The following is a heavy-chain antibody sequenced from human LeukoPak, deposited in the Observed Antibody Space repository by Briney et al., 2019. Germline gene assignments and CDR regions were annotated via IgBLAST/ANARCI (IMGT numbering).Heavy chain of an antibody. Sequence: LPGGSLRLSCVASRFAFDDYAMDWVRHPPGKGLEWVSFITWDGITTSYVDSVKGRFTISRDNSKNSLFLQLDSLRVEDSALYYCARSGHYGIDLWGQGTKVIVSA. CDR1: RFAFDDYA. CDR2: ITWDGITT. J-gene: IGHJ3*01. D-gene: IGHD3-3*01. CDR3: ARSGHYGIDL. V-gene: IGHV3-43D*04.